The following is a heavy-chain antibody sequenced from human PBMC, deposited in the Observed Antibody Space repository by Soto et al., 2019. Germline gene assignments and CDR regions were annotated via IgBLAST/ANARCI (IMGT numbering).Heavy chain of an antibody. V-gene: IGHV3-23*01. CDR1: GFIFSSYA. Sequence: EVQLLESGGGLVQPGGSLRLPCAASGFIFSSYAMSWVRQGPGKGLEWVSGISGSGGTTYYADSVKGRFTISRDNSKNTLYLQMNSLRAEDTAVYYCAKDARVGELKAFDYWGQGTLVTVSS. CDR2: ISGSGGTT. CDR3: AKDARVGELKAFDY. J-gene: IGHJ4*02. D-gene: IGHD1-26*01.